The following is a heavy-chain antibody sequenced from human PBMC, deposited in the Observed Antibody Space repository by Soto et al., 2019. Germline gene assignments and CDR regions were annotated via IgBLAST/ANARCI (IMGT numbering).Heavy chain of an antibody. J-gene: IGHJ4*02. D-gene: IGHD3-16*01. CDR1: GASISSAGYS. V-gene: IGHV4-30-2*01. CDR3: ARAGRSYGFDF. Sequence: PSETLSLTCTVSGASISSAGYSWSWIRQPPGKGLEWIGYIYHSGRPNYNPSLRSRVTMSVDRSENQFSLKLSSVSAADTAVYYCARAGRSYGFDFWGQGALVT. CDR2: IYHSGRP.